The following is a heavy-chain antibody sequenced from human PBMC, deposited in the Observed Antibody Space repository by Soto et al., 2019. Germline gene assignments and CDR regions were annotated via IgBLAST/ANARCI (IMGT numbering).Heavy chain of an antibody. CDR1: GFTFRSFW. CDR2: VKQDGSEK. J-gene: IGHJ4*02. D-gene: IGHD2-15*01. Sequence: EVQLVESGGGLVQPGGSLRLSCAASGFTFRSFWMSWVRQAPGKGLEWVAMVKQDGSEKYYVGSVKGRFTISRDNAKNSLNLQMNSLRAEDTAVYYCARWSAVAVRGYFDYWGQGALVTVSS. V-gene: IGHV3-7*03. CDR3: ARWSAVAVRGYFDY.